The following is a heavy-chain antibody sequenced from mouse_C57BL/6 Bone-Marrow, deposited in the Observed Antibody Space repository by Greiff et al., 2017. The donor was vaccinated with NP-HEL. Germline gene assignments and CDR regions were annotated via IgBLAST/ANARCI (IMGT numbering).Heavy chain of an antibody. J-gene: IGHJ3*01. D-gene: IGHD2-4*01. CDR1: GYTFTDYY. CDR3: ARWGYDYDGAWFAY. Sequence: VQLQQSGPVLVKPGASVKMSCKASGYTFTDYYMNWVKQSHGKSLEWIGVINPYNGGTSYNQKFKGKATLTVDKSSSTAYMELNSLTSEDSAVYYCARWGYDYDGAWFAYWGQGTLVTVSA. V-gene: IGHV1-19*01. CDR2: INPYNGGT.